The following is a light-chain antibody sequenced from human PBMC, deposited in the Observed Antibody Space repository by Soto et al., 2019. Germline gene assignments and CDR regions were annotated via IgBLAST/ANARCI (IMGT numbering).Light chain of an antibody. CDR3: LAHDSSLSGWV. CDR1: SSNIGAGYD. J-gene: IGLJ3*02. V-gene: IGLV1-40*01. Sequence: QSVLTQPPSVSGAPGQRVTISCTGSSSNIGAGYDVHWYQQLPRTAPKLLIYGNSNRPSGVPDRFSGSKSGTSASLAITGLQAEDQADYYRLAHDSSLSGWVFGGGTKVTVL. CDR2: GNS.